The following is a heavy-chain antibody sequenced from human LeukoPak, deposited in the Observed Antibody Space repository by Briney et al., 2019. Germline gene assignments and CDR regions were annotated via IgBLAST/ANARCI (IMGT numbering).Heavy chain of an antibody. V-gene: IGHV1-69*13. CDR3: ATDNWFDP. Sequence: SVKVSCKASGYTFNRYGISWVRQAPGQGLEWMGGIIPIFGTANYAQKFQGRVTITADESTSTAYMELSSLRSEDTAVYYCATDNWFDPWGQGTLVTVSS. CDR1: GYTFNRYG. J-gene: IGHJ5*02. CDR2: IIPIFGTA.